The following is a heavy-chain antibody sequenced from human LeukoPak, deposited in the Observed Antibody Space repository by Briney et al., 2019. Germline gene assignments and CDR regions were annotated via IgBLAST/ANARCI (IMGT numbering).Heavy chain of an antibody. Sequence: SSETLSLTCAVYGGTLADYYWSWIRQPPGKGLEWIGEINHSGSTNYNPSLKSRVTISVDTSKNQFSLKLSSVTAADTAVYYCARGRNDYGDYFDYWGQGTLVTVSS. CDR1: GGTLADYY. D-gene: IGHD4-17*01. CDR2: INHSGST. V-gene: IGHV4-34*01. CDR3: ARGRNDYGDYFDY. J-gene: IGHJ4*02.